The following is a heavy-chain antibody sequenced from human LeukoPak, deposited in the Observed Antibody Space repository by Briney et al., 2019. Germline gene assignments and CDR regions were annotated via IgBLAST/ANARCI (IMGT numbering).Heavy chain of an antibody. CDR2: IYHSGST. D-gene: IGHD6-19*01. CDR1: GGSISSSNW. J-gene: IGHJ4*02. CDR3: ARLIAVAGRATFDY. V-gene: IGHV4-4*02. Sequence: SGTLSLTCAVSGGSISSSNWWSWVRQPPGKGLEGIGEIYHSGSTNYNPSLKSRVPISVDKSKNQFSLKLSSVTAADTAVYSCARLIAVAGRATFDYWGQGTLVTVSS.